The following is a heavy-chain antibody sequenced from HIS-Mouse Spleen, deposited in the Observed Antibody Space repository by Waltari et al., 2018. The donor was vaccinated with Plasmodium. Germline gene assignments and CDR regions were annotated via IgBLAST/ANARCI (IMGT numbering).Heavy chain of an antibody. CDR1: GFTFSRHT. J-gene: IGHJ3*02. D-gene: IGHD7-27*01. CDR2: ISSSSSYI. CDR3: ARDPPLSITGDLDAFDI. Sequence: EVQLVESGGGLVKPGGSLRLSCAASGFTFSRHTMTWVRQAPGKGLEWVSSISSSSSYIYYADSVKGRFTISRDNAKNSLYLQMNSLRAEDTAVYYCARDPPLSITGDLDAFDIWGQGTMVTVSS. V-gene: IGHV3-21*01.